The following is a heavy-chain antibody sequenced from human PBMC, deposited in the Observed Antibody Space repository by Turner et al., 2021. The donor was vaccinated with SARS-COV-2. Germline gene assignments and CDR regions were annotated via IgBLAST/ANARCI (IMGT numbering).Heavy chain of an antibody. D-gene: IGHD3-10*01. CDR2: VVPIIGKS. J-gene: IGHJ4*02. Sequence: QVHLVQSGAEVKTPGSAVKVSCKVSGDKFSTNGISWVRQAPGKGLGWMGGVVPIIGKSNYAQKFQGRVTITADELKTKAYLEVKKLTSEDTAVYFCAREGYNGHFDHWGQGTLVTVSS. CDR1: GDKFSTNG. CDR3: AREGYNGHFDH. V-gene: IGHV1-69*01.